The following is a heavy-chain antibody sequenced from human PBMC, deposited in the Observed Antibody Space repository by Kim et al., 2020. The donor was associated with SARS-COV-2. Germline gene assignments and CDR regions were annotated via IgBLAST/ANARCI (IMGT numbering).Heavy chain of an antibody. D-gene: IGHD2-2*01. CDR2: IIPIFGTA. J-gene: IGHJ6*02. V-gene: IGHV1-69*13. CDR3: ARDLVVVVPAATHYYYYGMDV. Sequence: SVKVSCKASGGTFSSYAISWVRQAPGQGLEWMGGIIPIFGTANYAQKFQGRVTITADESTSTAYMELSSLRSEDTAVYYCARDLVVVVPAATHYYYYGMDVWGQGTTVTVSS. CDR1: GGTFSSYA.